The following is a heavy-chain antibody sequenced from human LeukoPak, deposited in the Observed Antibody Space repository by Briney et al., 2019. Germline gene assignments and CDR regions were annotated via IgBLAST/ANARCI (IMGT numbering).Heavy chain of an antibody. CDR2: ISSSSSYI. D-gene: IGHD3-10*01. J-gene: IGHJ6*03. CDR3: ARAPPLWFGEFYYYYMDV. Sequence: GGSLRLSCAASGFTFSSYSMNWVRQAPGKGLEWVSSISSSSSYIYYTDSVKGRFTISRDNAKNSLYLQMNSLRAEDTAVYYCARAPPLWFGEFYYYYMDVWGKGTTVTISS. CDR1: GFTFSSYS. V-gene: IGHV3-21*01.